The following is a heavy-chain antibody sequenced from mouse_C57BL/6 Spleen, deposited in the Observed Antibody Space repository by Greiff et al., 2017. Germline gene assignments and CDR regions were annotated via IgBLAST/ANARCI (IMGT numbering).Heavy chain of an antibody. Sequence: VKLMESGAELMKPGASVKLSCKATGYTFTGYWIEWVKQRPGHGLEWIGEILPGSGSTNYNEKFKGKATFTADTSSNTAYMQLSSLTYEDSAVYYCARAITTVVATDYFDYWGQGTTLTVSS. CDR2: ILPGSGST. CDR1: GYTFTGYW. V-gene: IGHV1-9*01. D-gene: IGHD1-1*01. J-gene: IGHJ2*01. CDR3: ARAITTVVATDYFDY.